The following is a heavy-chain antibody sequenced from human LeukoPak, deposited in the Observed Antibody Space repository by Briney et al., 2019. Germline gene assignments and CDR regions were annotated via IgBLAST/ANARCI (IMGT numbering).Heavy chain of an antibody. V-gene: IGHV3-30*02. CDR1: GFTFSSYG. Sequence: GGSLRLSCAASGFTFSSYGMHWVRQAPGKGLEWVAFIRYDGSNKYYADSVKGRFTISRDNSKNTLYLQMNSLRAEDTAVYYCAKSLQGIQLWFYYYYMDVWGKGTTVTVSS. CDR2: IRYDGSNK. J-gene: IGHJ6*03. CDR3: AKSLQGIQLWFYYYYMDV. D-gene: IGHD5-18*01.